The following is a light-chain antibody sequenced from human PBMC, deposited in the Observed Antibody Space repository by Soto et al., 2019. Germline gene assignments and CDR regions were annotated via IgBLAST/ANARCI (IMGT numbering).Light chain of an antibody. CDR1: SSDVGSSNL. CDR2: EDT. Sequence: QSALTQPASVSGSPGQPITITCTGTSSDVGSSNLVSWYQQHPGKAPKLMIYEDTKRPSGISNRFSGSKSGNPASLTISGLQAEDEADYYCCSYARSNSMVFGGGTKVTVL. CDR3: CSYARSNSMV. V-gene: IGLV2-23*01. J-gene: IGLJ2*01.